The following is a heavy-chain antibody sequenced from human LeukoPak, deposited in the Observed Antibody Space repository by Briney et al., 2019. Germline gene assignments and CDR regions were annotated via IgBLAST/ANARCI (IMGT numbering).Heavy chain of an antibody. V-gene: IGHV3-21*01. J-gene: IGHJ4*02. Sequence: PGGSLRLSCAGSGFTFSSYTMNWVRQAPGKGLEWVSSIRSSSRYIYYADSVKGRFTISRDNAKNSLSLQMNSLRAEDTAVYYCARDSSGWYVSDYWGQGTLVTVSS. CDR2: IRSSSRYI. D-gene: IGHD6-19*01. CDR1: GFTFSSYT. CDR3: ARDSSGWYVSDY.